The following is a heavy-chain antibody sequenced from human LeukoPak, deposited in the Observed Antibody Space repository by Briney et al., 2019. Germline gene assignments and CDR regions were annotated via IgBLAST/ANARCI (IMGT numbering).Heavy chain of an antibody. Sequence: PGGSLRLSCAASGFTFSNAWMSWVRQAPGKGLEWVSVIYSGGSTHYADSVKGRFTISRDNSKNMLYLQMNSLRAEDTAVYYCAELGITMIGGVWGKGTTVTISS. D-gene: IGHD3-10*02. J-gene: IGHJ6*04. V-gene: IGHV3-66*01. CDR2: IYSGGST. CDR1: GFTFSNAW. CDR3: AELGITMIGGV.